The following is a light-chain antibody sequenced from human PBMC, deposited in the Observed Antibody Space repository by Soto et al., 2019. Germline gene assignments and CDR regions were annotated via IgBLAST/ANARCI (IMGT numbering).Light chain of an antibody. Sequence: DIQMTQSPSTLSASVGDRVTITCRASQTLRTWLAWYQQKPGKAPKLLIYDVSILQSGVPSSFSGSRSGTEFTITSSRLQPDYFSTYCYQQYNCYPHTFGGGTKVEFK. J-gene: IGKJ4*01. CDR3: QQYNCYPHT. V-gene: IGKV1-5*01. CDR2: DVS. CDR1: QTLRTW.